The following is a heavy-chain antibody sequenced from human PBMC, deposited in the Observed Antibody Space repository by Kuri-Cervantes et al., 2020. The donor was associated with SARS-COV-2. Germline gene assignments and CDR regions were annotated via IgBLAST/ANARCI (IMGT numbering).Heavy chain of an antibody. D-gene: IGHD3-9*01. CDR1: GGSISSSSYY. J-gene: IGHJ5*02. CDR2: IYYSGST. V-gene: IGHV4-39*01. CDR3: ARHVPDWLLNWFDP. Sequence: SETLSLTCTVSGGSISSSSYYWGWIRQPPGKGLEWIGSIYYSGSTYYNPSLKSRVTISVDTSKNQFSLKLSSGTAADTAVYYCARHVPDWLLNWFDPWGQGTLVTVSS.